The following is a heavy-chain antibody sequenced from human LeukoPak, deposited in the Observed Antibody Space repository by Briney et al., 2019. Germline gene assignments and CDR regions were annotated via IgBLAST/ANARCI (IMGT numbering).Heavy chain of an antibody. CDR1: GFTFSDYY. J-gene: IGHJ4*02. CDR2: ISSSGSTI. Sequence: GGSLRLSCAASGFTFSDYYMSWIRQAPGKGLEWVSYISSSGSTIYYADSVKGRFTISRDNSKSTLYLQMNTLRAEDTAVYYCAKTGSSRFDYWGQGTLVTVSS. CDR3: AKTGSSRFDY. V-gene: IGHV3-11*01. D-gene: IGHD1-26*01.